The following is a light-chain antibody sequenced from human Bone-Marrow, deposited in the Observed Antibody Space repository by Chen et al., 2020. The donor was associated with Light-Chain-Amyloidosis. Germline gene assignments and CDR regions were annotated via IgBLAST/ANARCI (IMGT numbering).Light chain of an antibody. CDR2: EED. Sequence: NFMLTQPHSVSESPGKTVIISCTRNSGSIATNYVQWYQQRPGSSPTTVIYEEDQRPSGVPDRYSGSFDRSYDSASLTISGLKTEDEADDYGQSDQGSSQGVFGGGTKLTVL. CDR1: SGSIATNY. V-gene: IGLV6-57*01. J-gene: IGLJ3*02. CDR3: QSDQGSSQGV.